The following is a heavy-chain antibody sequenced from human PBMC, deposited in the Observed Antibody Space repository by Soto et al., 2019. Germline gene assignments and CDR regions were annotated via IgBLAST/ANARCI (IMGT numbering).Heavy chain of an antibody. Sequence: KASETLSLTCTVSVCSISSYYWSWIRQPPGKGLEWIGYIYYSGSTNYNPSLKSRVTISVDTSKSQFSLKLSSVTAADTAVYYCARSSWNANTNWFDPWGQGTLVTVSS. D-gene: IGHD1-1*01. J-gene: IGHJ5*02. CDR1: VCSISSYY. CDR3: ARSSWNANTNWFDP. V-gene: IGHV4-59*01. CDR2: IYYSGST.